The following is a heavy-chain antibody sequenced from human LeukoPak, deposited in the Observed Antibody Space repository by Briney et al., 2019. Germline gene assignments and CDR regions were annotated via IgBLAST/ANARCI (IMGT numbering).Heavy chain of an antibody. CDR1: GFTLNTYA. CDR3: AKSPYVGDHYGPSA. D-gene: IGHD3-10*01. Sequence: GGSLRLSCAGSGFTLNTYAMSWVRQAPGKGLEWVSAISAGGGNTYSAGSLKGRFTISRDDSKNTVFLQMTSLRAEDTAVYYCAKSPYVGDHYGPSAWGQGTLVTVSS. CDR2: ISAGGGNT. J-gene: IGHJ5*02. V-gene: IGHV3-23*01.